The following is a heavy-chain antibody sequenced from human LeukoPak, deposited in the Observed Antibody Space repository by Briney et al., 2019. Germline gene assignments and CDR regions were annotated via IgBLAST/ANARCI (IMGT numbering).Heavy chain of an antibody. D-gene: IGHD2-2*01. CDR3: ASSYLGWFDP. V-gene: IGHV4-61*02. CDR1: GGSISSGSYY. Sequence: SETLSLTCTVSGGSISSGSYYWSWIRQPAGKGLEWIGRIYTSGSTNYNPSLKSRVTISVDTSKNQFSLKLSSVTAADTAVYYCASSYLGWFDPWGQGTLVTVSS. J-gene: IGHJ5*02. CDR2: IYTSGST.